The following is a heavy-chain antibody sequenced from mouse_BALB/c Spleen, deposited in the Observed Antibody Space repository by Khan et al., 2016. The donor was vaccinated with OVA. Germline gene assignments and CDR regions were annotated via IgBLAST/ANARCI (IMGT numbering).Heavy chain of an antibody. J-gene: IGHJ3*01. CDR1: GYTFTTYT. CDR3: AKVGAYYRSDGWFAY. V-gene: IGHV1-4*01. D-gene: IGHD2-14*01. Sequence: QVQLKQSGAELARPGASVKMSCKASGYTFTTYTIHWVKQRPGQGLEWIGYIIPSTDYTTYNQKFKDKATLTADKSSSTAYMQLSSLTSDDSAVYYCAKVGAYYRSDGWFAYWGQGTLVTVSA. CDR2: IIPSTDYT.